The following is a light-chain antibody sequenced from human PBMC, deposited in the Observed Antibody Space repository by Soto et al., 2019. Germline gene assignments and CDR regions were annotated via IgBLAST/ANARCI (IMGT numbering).Light chain of an antibody. CDR3: AAWDDSLNGHV. CDR2: TTD. CDR1: SSNIGSYT. Sequence: QTVVAQPPSASGTPGQRVTISCSGSSSNIGSYTVHWFQQLPGAAPKPLIYTTDQRTSGVPDRFSGSKSGTSASLAISGLQSEDEADYYCAAWDDSLNGHVFGSGTKLTVL. J-gene: IGLJ1*01. V-gene: IGLV1-44*01.